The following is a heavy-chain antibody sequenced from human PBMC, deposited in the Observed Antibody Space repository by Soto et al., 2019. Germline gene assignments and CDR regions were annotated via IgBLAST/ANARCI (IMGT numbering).Heavy chain of an antibody. CDR3: ARNRRETGDFDY. J-gene: IGHJ4*02. Sequence: GASVKVSCKASGYTFTTYDINWMRQAPGQGLEWLGWMNPDSGNTGYAQKFQGRLTMTRSTSINTAYMELSSLTSEDTAVYYCARNRRETGDFDYWGQGTLVTVSS. CDR1: GYTFTTYD. D-gene: IGHD1-1*01. CDR2: MNPDSGNT. V-gene: IGHV1-8*01.